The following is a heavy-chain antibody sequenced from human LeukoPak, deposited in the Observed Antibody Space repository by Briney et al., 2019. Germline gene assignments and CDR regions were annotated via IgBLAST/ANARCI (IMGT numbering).Heavy chain of an antibody. CDR3: ARDSYSSVNEVMDY. D-gene: IGHD6-19*01. Sequence: SETLSLTCTVSGGSISSSSYYWGWIRQPPGKGLKWIGSIYYSGSTYYNPSLKSRVTISVDTSKNQFSLKLSSVTAADTAVYYCARDSYSSVNEVMDYWGQGTLVTVSS. J-gene: IGHJ4*02. CDR2: IYYSGST. V-gene: IGHV4-39*02. CDR1: GGSISSSSYY.